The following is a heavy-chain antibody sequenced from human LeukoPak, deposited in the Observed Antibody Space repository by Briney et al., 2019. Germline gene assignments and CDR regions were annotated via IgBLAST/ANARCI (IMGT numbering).Heavy chain of an antibody. CDR1: GFTFSSYE. J-gene: IGHJ6*04. Sequence: PGGSLRLSCAASGFTFSSYEMNWVRQAPGKGLEWVSYISSSGSTRYYADSVKGRFTISRDNAKNSLYLQMNSLRAEDTAVYYCAELGITMIGGAWGKGTTVTISS. D-gene: IGHD3-10*02. CDR3: AELGITMIGGA. CDR2: ISSSGSTR. V-gene: IGHV3-48*03.